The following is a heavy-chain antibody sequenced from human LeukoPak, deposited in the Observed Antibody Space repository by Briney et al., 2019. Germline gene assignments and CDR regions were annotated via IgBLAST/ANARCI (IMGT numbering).Heavy chain of an antibody. CDR1: GFTFSSYG. CDR2: ISSSSSAI. V-gene: IGHV3-48*01. J-gene: IGHJ4*02. Sequence: GGSLRLSCAASGFTFSSYGINWVRQTPGKGLEWASYISSSSSAINYADSVRGRFTISRDNAKNSLYLQMNSLRPEDTAVYYCARGGAARPDYWGQGTLVTVSS. CDR3: ARGGAARPDY. D-gene: IGHD6-6*01.